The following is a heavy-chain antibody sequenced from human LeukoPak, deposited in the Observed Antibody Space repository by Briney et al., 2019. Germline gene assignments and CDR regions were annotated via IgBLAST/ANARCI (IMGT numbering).Heavy chain of an antibody. Sequence: GASVKVSCKASGYTFTNSDINWVRQAPGQGLEWMGWISVYNGNTNYAQKLQGRVTMTTDTSTSTAYMELRSLRSDDTAVYYCARDDKHDYGDQRGWFDPWGQGTLVTVSS. CDR2: ISVYNGNT. D-gene: IGHD4-17*01. V-gene: IGHV1-18*01. CDR1: GYTFTNSD. J-gene: IGHJ5*02. CDR3: ARDDKHDYGDQRGWFDP.